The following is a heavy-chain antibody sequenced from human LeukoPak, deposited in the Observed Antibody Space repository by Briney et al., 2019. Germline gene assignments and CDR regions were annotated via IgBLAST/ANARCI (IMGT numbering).Heavy chain of an antibody. D-gene: IGHD1-26*01. J-gene: IGHJ3*02. CDR1: GGSFSGYY. V-gene: IGHV4-34*01. CDR3: ARGWEVSAAFDI. CDR2: INHSGST. Sequence: SETLSLTCAVNGGSFSGYYWTWIRQPPGKGREWIGEINHSGSTNSNPSLKSRVTISVDTSKNQFSLKLSSVTAADTAVYYCARGWEVSAAFDIWGQGTMVTVSS.